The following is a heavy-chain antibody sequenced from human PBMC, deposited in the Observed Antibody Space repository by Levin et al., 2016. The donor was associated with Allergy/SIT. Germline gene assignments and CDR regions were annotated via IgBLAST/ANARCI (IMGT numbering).Heavy chain of an antibody. CDR1: GGSISSNDYY. CDR3: ARQGPHSTPLQNDY. J-gene: IGHJ4*02. D-gene: IGHD2-2*01. Sequence: SETLSLTCTVSGGSISSNDYYWGWIRQPPGKGLEWIGSIYYSGTTYYNPSLKSRVTISVDTSKSQFSLRLSSVTAADTAVYYCARQGPHSTPLQNDYWGQGTLVTVSS. V-gene: IGHV4-39*01. CDR2: IYYSGTT.